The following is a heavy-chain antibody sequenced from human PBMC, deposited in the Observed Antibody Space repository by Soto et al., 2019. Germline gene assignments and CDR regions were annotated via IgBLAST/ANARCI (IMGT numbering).Heavy chain of an antibody. D-gene: IGHD6-13*01. J-gene: IGHJ5*02. CDR3: ARGLGIAAAGKTPGWFDP. CDR1: GGTFSSYA. CDR2: IIPIFGTA. V-gene: IGHV1-69*13. Sequence: SVKVSCKASGGTFSSYAISWVRQAPGQGLEWMGGIIPIFGTANYAQKFQGRVTITADESTSTAYMELSSLRSEDTAVYYCARGLGIAAAGKTPGWFDPWGQGTLVTVSS.